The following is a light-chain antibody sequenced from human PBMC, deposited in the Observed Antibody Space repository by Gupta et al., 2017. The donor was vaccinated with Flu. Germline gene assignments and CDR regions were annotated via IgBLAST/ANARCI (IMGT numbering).Light chain of an antibody. V-gene: IGKV3-20*01. CDR2: GAS. CDR3: QQYGSLPLT. J-gene: IGKJ4*01. Sequence: ERATLSCRASQSVSDNFLAGHQLKPGRAPRRLIYGASSRATGIPDRFRGRGSGTEFNLTISTLEPEDFAVYYCQQYGSLPLTFGGGTKVEIK. CDR1: QSVSDNF.